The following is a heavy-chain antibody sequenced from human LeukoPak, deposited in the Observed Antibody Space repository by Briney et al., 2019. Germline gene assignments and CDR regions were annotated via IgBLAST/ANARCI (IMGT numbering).Heavy chain of an antibody. V-gene: IGHV3-11*04. CDR3: ARGGVTIVVVPAAAYYFDY. CDR1: GGSISSGDYY. J-gene: IGHJ4*02. CDR2: ISSSGSTI. Sequence: LSLTCTVSGGSISSGDYYWSWIRQAPGKGLEWVSYISSSGSTIYYADSVKGRFTISRDNAKNSLYLQMNSLRAEDTAVYYCARGGVTIVVVPAAAYYFDYWGQGTLVTVSS. D-gene: IGHD2-2*01.